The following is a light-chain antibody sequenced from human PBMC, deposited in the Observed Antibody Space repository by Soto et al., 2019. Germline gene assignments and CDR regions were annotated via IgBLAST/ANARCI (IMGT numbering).Light chain of an antibody. CDR1: QSVSSSY. V-gene: IGKV3-20*01. J-gene: IGKJ1*01. CDR3: QQYGSSPPVWT. Sequence: EIVLTQSPGTLPLSPGERATLSCRASQSVSSSYLAWYQQKPGQAPRLLIYGASSRATGIPDRFSGSGSGTDFTLTISRLEPEDVAVYYFQQYGSSPPVWTFGHGTKVQIK. CDR2: GAS.